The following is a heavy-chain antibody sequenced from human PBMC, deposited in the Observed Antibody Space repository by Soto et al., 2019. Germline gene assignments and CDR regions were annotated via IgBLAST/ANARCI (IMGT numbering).Heavy chain of an antibody. V-gene: IGHV2-5*02. D-gene: IGHD5-18*01. Sequence: QITLKESGPTLLKPTQTLTLTCTFSGFSLSTSGVGVGWIRQPPGKALEWLALIHWDDNKRYSSSLKSRLTITKDTSKNQVVLTMTNMDPVDSATYYCAHTRIQLWSFWGQGTLVTVSS. CDR2: IHWDDNK. J-gene: IGHJ4*02. CDR3: AHTRIQLWSF. CDR1: GFSLSTSGVG.